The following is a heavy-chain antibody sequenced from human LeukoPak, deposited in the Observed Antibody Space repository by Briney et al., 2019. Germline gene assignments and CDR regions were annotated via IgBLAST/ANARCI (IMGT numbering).Heavy chain of an antibody. CDR2: IKEDGSEK. V-gene: IGHV3-7*01. J-gene: IGHJ4*02. CDR3: ARDLQQGDYVWGSYRSGGDY. D-gene: IGHD3-16*02. Sequence: GGSLRLSCAASGFTFSTYWMSWVRQAPGKGLEWVANIKEDGSEKYYVDSVKGRFTISRDNAKNSLYLQMNSLRAGDTAVYYCARDLQQGDYVWGSYRSGGDYWGQGTLVTVSS. CDR1: GFTFSTYW.